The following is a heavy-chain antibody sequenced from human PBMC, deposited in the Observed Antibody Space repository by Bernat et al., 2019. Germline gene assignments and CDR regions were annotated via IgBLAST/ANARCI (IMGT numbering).Heavy chain of an antibody. CDR1: GFTFSSYG. CDR2: IWYDGSNK. V-gene: IGHV3-33*01. J-gene: IGHJ4*02. Sequence: QVQLVESGGGVVQPGRSLRLSCAASGFTFSSYGMHWVRQAPGKGLEWVAVIWYDGSNKYYADSVKGRFTISRDNSKDTLYLQMNSLRAEDTAVYYCARDRHSHFDYWGQGTLVTVSS. CDR3: ARDRHSHFDY. D-gene: IGHD2-21*01.